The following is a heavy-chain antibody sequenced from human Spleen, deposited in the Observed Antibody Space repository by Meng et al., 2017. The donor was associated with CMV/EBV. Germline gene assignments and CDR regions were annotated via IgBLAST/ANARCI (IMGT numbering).Heavy chain of an antibody. CDR3: AAGAPGGS. J-gene: IGHJ5*01. CDR2: ISTSGDNT. CDR1: GFTFSDCY. V-gene: IGHV3-11*04. Sequence: LRLSCAASGFTFSDCYMSWMGQGPGKGLEYVSYISTSGDNTYYAASVEGRFTISRDNAKNSLHLQMNSLRVEDTAIYYCAAGAPGGSWGQGTLVTVSS.